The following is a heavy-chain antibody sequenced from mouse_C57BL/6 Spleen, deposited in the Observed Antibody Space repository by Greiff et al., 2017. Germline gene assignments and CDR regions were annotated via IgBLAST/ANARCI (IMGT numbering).Heavy chain of an antibody. CDR1: GYTFTSYW. CDR2: IDPSDSYT. J-gene: IGHJ2*01. D-gene: IGHD2-14*01. Sequence: QVQLQQPGAELVRPGTSVKLSCKASGYTFTSYWMHWVKQRPGQGLEWIGVIDPSDSYTNYNQKFKGQATLTVDTSSSTAYMQLSSLTSEDSAVYYCAKDRGYYFDYWGQGTTLTVSS. V-gene: IGHV1-59*01. CDR3: AKDRGYYFDY.